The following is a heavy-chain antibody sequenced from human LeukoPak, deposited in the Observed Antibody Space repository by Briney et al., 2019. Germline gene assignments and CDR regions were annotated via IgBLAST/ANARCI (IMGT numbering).Heavy chain of an antibody. D-gene: IGHD6-13*01. CDR1: GGSISSGDYY. J-gene: IGHJ5*02. Sequence: SQTLSLTCTVSGGSISSGDYYWSWIRQPPGKGLEYIGYIYYSGSTYYNPSLKSRVTISVDTSKNQFSLKLSSVTAADTAVYYCARDLNIAAAGMIDPWGQGTLVTVSS. CDR3: ARDLNIAAAGMIDP. CDR2: IYYSGST. V-gene: IGHV4-30-4*08.